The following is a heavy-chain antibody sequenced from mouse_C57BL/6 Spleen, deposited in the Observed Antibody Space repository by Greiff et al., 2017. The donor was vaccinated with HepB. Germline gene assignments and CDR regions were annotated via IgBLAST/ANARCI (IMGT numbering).Heavy chain of an antibody. Sequence: DVMLVESGGGLVKPGGSLKLSCAASGFTFSSYTMSWVRQTPEKRLEWVATISGGGGNTYYPDSVKGRFTISRDNAKNTLYLQMSSLRSEDTALYYCARHRYYDYDDVCFAYWGQGTLVTVSA. J-gene: IGHJ3*01. D-gene: IGHD2-4*01. CDR2: ISGGGGNT. CDR3: ARHRYYDYDDVCFAY. CDR1: GFTFSSYT. V-gene: IGHV5-9*01.